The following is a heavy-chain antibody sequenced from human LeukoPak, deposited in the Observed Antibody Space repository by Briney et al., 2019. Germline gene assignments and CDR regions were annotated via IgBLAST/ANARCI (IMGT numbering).Heavy chain of an antibody. CDR1: GITFCSYT. Sequence: GGSLRLSCAASGITFCSYTMNWVRQAPGKGLEWVSSISSSSSYIYYADSVKGRFTISRDNAKNSLYLQMNSLRAEDTAVYYCAREAAAGTFDYWGQGTLVTVSS. CDR2: ISSSSSYI. D-gene: IGHD6-13*01. V-gene: IGHV3-21*01. J-gene: IGHJ4*02. CDR3: AREAAAGTFDY.